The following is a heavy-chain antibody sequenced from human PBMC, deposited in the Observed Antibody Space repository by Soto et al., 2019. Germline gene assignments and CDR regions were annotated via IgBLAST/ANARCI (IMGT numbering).Heavy chain of an antibody. V-gene: IGHV1-2*04. CDR2: INPNSGGT. CDR3: ARDYRLIAAAGTSHYYYMDV. Sequence: GGPVKVSCKASGYTFPGYYMHWVRQVPGQGLELMGWINPNSGGTNYAQKFQGWVTMTRDTSISTAYMELSRLRSDDTAVYYCARDYRLIAAAGTSHYYYMDVWGKGTTVTVSS. CDR1: GYTFPGYY. D-gene: IGHD6-13*01. J-gene: IGHJ6*03.